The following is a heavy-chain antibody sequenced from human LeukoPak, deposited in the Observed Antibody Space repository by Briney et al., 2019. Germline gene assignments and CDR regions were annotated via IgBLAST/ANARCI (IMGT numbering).Heavy chain of an antibody. CDR3: ARAWVGFEFLEWAPHFQH. J-gene: IGHJ1*01. V-gene: IGHV1-69*13. D-gene: IGHD3-3*01. Sequence: SVKVSCKASGGTFSSYAISWVRQAPGQGLEWMGGIIPIFGTAKYEQKLQGRDTITAHESTSTAYMELSSLRSEDTAVYYCARAWVGFEFLEWAPHFQHWGQGTLVTVSS. CDR2: IIPIFGTA. CDR1: GGTFSSYA.